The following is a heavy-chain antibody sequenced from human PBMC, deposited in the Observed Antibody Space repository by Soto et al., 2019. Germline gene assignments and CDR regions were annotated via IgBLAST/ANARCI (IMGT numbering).Heavy chain of an antibody. CDR2: IKSTTDGGST. Sequence: GGSLRLSCAASGFTFSNAWMSWVRQTPGKGLEWVGRIKSTTDGGSTYYADSVKGRFTISRDNSKNTLYLQMNSLRAEDTAVYYCAKRRYVTTFSDYYYYMDVWGKGTTVTVSS. J-gene: IGHJ6*03. CDR3: AKRRYVTTFSDYYYYMDV. CDR1: GFTFSNAW. V-gene: IGHV3-15*01. D-gene: IGHD4-17*01.